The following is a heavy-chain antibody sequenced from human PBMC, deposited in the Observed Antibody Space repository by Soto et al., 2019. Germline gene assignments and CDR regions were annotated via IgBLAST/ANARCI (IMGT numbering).Heavy chain of an antibody. J-gene: IGHJ4*02. CDR2: ISDDGSTT. CDR1: GFTFSAYW. Sequence: GGSLRLSCEDSGFTFSAYWMHWVRQVPGKGLIWVSRISDDGSTTTYADSVKGRFTISRDNAKNTLYLQMNSLRADDTGLYYCTRGPRVSSTGTGAHWGQGTLVTVSS. V-gene: IGHV3-74*01. CDR3: TRGPRVSSTGTGAH. D-gene: IGHD1-1*01.